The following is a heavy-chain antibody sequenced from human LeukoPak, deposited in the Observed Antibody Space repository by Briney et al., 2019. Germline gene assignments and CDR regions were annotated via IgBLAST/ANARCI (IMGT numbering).Heavy chain of an antibody. V-gene: IGHV3-33*01. D-gene: IGHD2-15*01. CDR1: GFAFSSYG. CDR3: ARDSAVVVVAAALYYFDY. J-gene: IGHJ4*02. CDR2: IWYDGSNK. Sequence: GSLRLSCAASGFAFSSYGMHWVRQAPGKGLEWVAVIWYDGSNKYYADSVKGRFTISRDNSKNTLYLQMNSLRAEDTAVYYCARDSAVVVVAAALYYFDYWGQGTLVTVSS.